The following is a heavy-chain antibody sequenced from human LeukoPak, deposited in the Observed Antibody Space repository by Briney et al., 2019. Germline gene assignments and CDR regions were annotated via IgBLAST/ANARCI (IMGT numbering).Heavy chain of an antibody. CDR2: ISWNSGSI. CDR1: GFTFDDYA. V-gene: IGHV3-9*01. CDR3: ARDRIYYGSGTKRRYYYYYMDV. D-gene: IGHD3-10*01. J-gene: IGHJ6*03. Sequence: PGGSLRLSCAASGFTFDDYAMHWVRQAPGKGLEWVSGISWNSGSIGYADSVKGRFTISRDNAKNSLYLQMNSLRAEDTAVYYCARDRIYYGSGTKRRYYYYYMDVWGKETTVTVSS.